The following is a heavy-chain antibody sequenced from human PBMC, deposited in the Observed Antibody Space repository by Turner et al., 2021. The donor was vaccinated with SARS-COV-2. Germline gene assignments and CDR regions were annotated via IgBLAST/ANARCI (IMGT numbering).Heavy chain of an antibody. J-gene: IGHJ5*02. CDR1: GYTLTELS. CDR3: DATTPQTVTNNWFDP. D-gene: IGHD4-17*01. CDR2: FDPEDGET. V-gene: IGHV1-24*01. Sequence: QVHQVQTGAELKKPGASAKVSCKVSGYTLTELSMHWVRQAPGQGLEWMGGFDPEDGETIYAQKFQGRVTMTEDTSTDTAYMELSSLRSEDTAVYYCDATTPQTVTNNWFDPWGQGTLVTVSS.